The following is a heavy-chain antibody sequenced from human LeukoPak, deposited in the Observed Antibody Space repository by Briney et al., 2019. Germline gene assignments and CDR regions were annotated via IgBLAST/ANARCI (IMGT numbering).Heavy chain of an antibody. CDR3: ARIYDYGDYGWFDP. CDR2: IFYSGNT. D-gene: IGHD4-17*01. J-gene: IGHJ5*02. Sequence: SETLSLTCSVSGGSISSYYWSWIREPPGKGLEWIGYIFYSGNTNYNPSLKSRVTISLDTSKNHFSLKLSSVTAADTAVYYCARIYDYGDYGWFDPWGQGTLVTVSS. CDR1: GGSISSYY. V-gene: IGHV4-59*01.